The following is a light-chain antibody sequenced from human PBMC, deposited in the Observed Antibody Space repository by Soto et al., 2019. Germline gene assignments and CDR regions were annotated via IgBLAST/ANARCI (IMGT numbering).Light chain of an antibody. CDR2: EVS. Sequence: QSALTQPASVSGSPGQSITISCTGTSSDVDGYNYVSWYQQHPGKAPKLMIYEVSNRPSGVSNRFSGSKSGNTASLTISGLQAEDEADYYCSSYTSSSTLGGVFGGGTKLTVL. V-gene: IGLV2-14*01. J-gene: IGLJ3*02. CDR1: SSDVDGYNY. CDR3: SSYTSSSTLGGV.